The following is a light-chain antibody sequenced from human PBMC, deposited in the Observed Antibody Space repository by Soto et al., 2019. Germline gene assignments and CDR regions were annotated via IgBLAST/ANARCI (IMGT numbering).Light chain of an antibody. CDR2: KAS. CDR1: QSISSR. Sequence: DIQMTQSPSTLSASVGDRVTITCRASQSISSRLAWYQQKPGKAPKLLIYKASSLERGVPSRFSGSGSGTEFTLTISSLQPDDFATYYCQQYTSYPSFGGGTTVEIK. V-gene: IGKV1-5*03. CDR3: QQYTSYPS. J-gene: IGKJ4*01.